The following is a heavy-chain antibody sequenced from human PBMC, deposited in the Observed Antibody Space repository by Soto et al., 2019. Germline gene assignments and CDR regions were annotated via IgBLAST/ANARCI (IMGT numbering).Heavy chain of an antibody. J-gene: IGHJ6*02. CDR3: ARVLLCTRCYLPGYAGMDV. V-gene: IGHV3-30-3*01. CDR1: GFTFSSYA. CDR2: ISYDGSNK. D-gene: IGHD2-2*01. Sequence: QVQLVESGGGVVQPGRSLRLSCAASGFTFSSYAMHWVRQAPGKGLEWVAVISYDGSNKYYADSVKGRFTISRDNSKNTLYLQMNSLRAEETAVYYCARVLLCTRCYLPGYAGMDVWGQGTTVTVSS.